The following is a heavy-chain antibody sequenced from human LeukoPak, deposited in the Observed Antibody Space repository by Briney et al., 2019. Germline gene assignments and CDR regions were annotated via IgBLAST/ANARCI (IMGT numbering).Heavy chain of an antibody. CDR2: FDPEDGET. CDR3: ATSPIMITFGGVIGPFDY. D-gene: IGHD3-16*02. V-gene: IGHV1-24*01. Sequence: ASVKVSCKVSGYTLTELSMHWVRQAPGKGLEWMGGFDPEDGETIYAQKFQGRVTMTEDTSTDTAYMELSSLRSEDTAVYYCATSPIMITFGGVIGPFDYWGQGTLVTVSS. J-gene: IGHJ4*02. CDR1: GYTLTELS.